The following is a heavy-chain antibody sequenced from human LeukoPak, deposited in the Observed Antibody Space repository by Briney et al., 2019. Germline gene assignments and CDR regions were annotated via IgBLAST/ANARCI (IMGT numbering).Heavy chain of an antibody. CDR3: AREADIVVVPASDV. CDR2: ISSSSSYI. D-gene: IGHD2-2*01. V-gene: IGHV3-21*01. CDR1: GFTFSSYS. J-gene: IGHJ6*04. Sequence: PGGSLRLSCAASGFTFSSYSMNWVRQAPGKGLEWVSSISSSSSYIYYADSVKGRFTIFRDNAKNSLYLQMNSLRAEDTAVYYCAREADIVVVPASDVWGKGNTVTVSS.